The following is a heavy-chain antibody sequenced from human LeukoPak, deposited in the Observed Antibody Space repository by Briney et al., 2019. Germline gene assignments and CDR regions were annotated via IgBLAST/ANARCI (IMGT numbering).Heavy chain of an antibody. J-gene: IGHJ4*02. CDR3: ARDGSGWYSDY. D-gene: IGHD6-19*01. CDR2: INWNGGDT. Sequence: GGSLRLSCATSGFTFDNYGMSWVRQAPGKGLEWVSGINWNGGDTAYADSVKGRFTISRDSAKNSLYLQMNSLRAEDTALYYCARDGSGWYSDYWDQGTLVTVSS. V-gene: IGHV3-20*04. CDR1: GFTFDNYG.